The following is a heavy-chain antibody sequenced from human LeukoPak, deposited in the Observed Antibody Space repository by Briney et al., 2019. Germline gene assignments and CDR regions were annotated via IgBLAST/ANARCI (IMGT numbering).Heavy chain of an antibody. J-gene: IGHJ4*02. Sequence: PSETLSLTCTVSGGSISSYYWSWIRQPPGKGLEWIGYIYYSGSTNYNPSLKSRVTISVDTSKNQFSLKLSSVTAADTAVYYCARDHDNWNSGHYFDYWGQGILVTVSS. V-gene: IGHV4-59*01. CDR3: ARDHDNWNSGHYFDY. CDR2: IYYSGST. D-gene: IGHD1-1*01. CDR1: GGSISSYY.